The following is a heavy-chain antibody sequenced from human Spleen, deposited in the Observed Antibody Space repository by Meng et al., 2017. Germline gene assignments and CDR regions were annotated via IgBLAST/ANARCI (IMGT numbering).Heavy chain of an antibody. CDR1: GGSISSGGYY. D-gene: IGHD4-17*01. V-gene: IGHV4-31*01. CDR2: IYYSGST. Sequence: QGQRQESGPGLVKPSQTLSLTCTVSGGSISSGGYYWSWIRQHPGKGLEWIGYIYYSGSTYYNPSLKSLVTISVDTSKNQFSLKLSSVTAADTAVYYCARVTTVTDIYFDYWGQGTLVTVSS. CDR3: ARVTTVTDIYFDY. J-gene: IGHJ4*02.